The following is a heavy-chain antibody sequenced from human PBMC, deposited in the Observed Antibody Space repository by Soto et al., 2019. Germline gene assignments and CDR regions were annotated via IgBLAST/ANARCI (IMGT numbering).Heavy chain of an antibody. J-gene: IGHJ3*02. CDR3: AREWSGWGLAFDI. CDR1: GFAVTSNY. V-gene: IGHV3-66*01. D-gene: IGHD7-27*01. Sequence: EVQLVESGGGLVQPGGSLRLSCVASGFAVTSNYMSWVRQAPGKGLEWVSVIYSAGSTYYADSVKGRFTISRDNSKNTLYLQMNSLRDEDRAVYYCAREWSGWGLAFDIWGQGTMVTVSS. CDR2: IYSAGST.